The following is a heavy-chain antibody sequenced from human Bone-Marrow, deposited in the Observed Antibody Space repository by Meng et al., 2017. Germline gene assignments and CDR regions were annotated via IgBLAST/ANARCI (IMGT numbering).Heavy chain of an antibody. CDR1: GGSISSSSYY. D-gene: IGHD6-19*01. CDR2: INQDGTEK. J-gene: IGHJ4*02. V-gene: IGHV3-7*01. CDR3: ARAAVASTRVLGY. Sequence: GGSLRLSCTVSGGSISSSSYYWGWIRQPPGKGLEWVANINQDGTEKYYVDSVKGRFTISRDNAKNSLYLQMNSLRAEDTAVYHCARAAVASTRVLGYWGRGTLVTVSS.